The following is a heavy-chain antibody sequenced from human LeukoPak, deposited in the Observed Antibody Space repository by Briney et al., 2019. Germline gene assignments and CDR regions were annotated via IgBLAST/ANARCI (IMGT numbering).Heavy chain of an antibody. CDR2: INDSGSP. D-gene: IGHD3-22*01. Sequence: PSETLSLTCEVNGGSFNGYHWTWIRQSPGKGLEWIGEINDSGSPIYSPSLRSRLTISVDTSKNQFSVTLTSVTVADTAVYYCAKSNGYGLIDIWGQGTMVTVSS. V-gene: IGHV4-34*01. J-gene: IGHJ3*02. CDR3: AKSNGYGLIDI. CDR1: GGSFNGYH.